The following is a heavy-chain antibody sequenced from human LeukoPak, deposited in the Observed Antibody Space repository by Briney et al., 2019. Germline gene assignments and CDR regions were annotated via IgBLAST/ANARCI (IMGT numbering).Heavy chain of an antibody. CDR3: GRDHRYCSGGTCYVSDY. V-gene: IGHV1-18*01. CDR1: GYTFISYG. D-gene: IGHD2-15*01. CDR2: ISAYNGNT. Sequence: ASVKVSCKVSGYTFISYGISWVRQAPGQGLEWMGWISAYNGNTNYAQKFQGRVTMTTDTSTSTAYMELRSLRPDDTAVYYCGRDHRYCSGGTCYVSDYWGQGTLVTVSS. J-gene: IGHJ4*02.